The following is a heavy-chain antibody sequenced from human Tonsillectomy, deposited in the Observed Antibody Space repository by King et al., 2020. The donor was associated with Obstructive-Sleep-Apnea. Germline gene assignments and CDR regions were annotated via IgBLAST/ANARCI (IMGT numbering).Heavy chain of an antibody. CDR2: ISWDGDST. Sequence: VQLVESGGVVVQPGGSLRLSCAASGFTFGDYAMHWVRQAPGKGLEWVSLISWDGDSTYYADSVKGRFTISRDNSKNSLYLQMNSLRVEDTAFSYCASQSGYSYGYVGFDYWGQGTLVTVSS. V-gene: IGHV3-43D*03. CDR1: GFTFGDYA. J-gene: IGHJ4*02. D-gene: IGHD5-18*01. CDR3: ASQSGYSYGYVGFDY.